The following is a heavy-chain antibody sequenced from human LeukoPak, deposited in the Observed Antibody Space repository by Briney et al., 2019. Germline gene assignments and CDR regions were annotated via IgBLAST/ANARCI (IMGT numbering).Heavy chain of an antibody. CDR3: AKAGVGYSRDFDY. D-gene: IGHD6-13*01. CDR2: ISWNSGSI. V-gene: IGHV3-9*01. J-gene: IGHJ4*02. Sequence: GGSLRLSCAASGFTFDDYAMHWVRQAPGKGLEWVSGISWNSGSIGYADSVKGRFTISRDNAKNSLYLQMNSLRAEDTALYYCAKAGVGYSRDFDYWGQGTLVTVSS. CDR1: GFTFDDYA.